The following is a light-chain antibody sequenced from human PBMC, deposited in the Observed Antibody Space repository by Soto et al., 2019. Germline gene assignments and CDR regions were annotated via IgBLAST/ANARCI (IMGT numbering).Light chain of an antibody. Sequence: EVAMTQSPATLSVSPGERAILSCRTSQGVSSNLAWYQQKPGPPPRLLIYGASTRATGIPARFSGSGSGTEFTVTISSLQSEDFAVYYCQQYDNRPPFTFGPGTKVDIK. CDR1: QGVSSN. CDR3: QQYDNRPPFT. J-gene: IGKJ3*01. V-gene: IGKV3-15*01. CDR2: GAS.